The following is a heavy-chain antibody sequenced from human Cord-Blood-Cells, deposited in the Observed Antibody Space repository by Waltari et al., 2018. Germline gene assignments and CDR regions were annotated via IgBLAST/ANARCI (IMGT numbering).Heavy chain of an antibody. V-gene: IGHV1-2*04. CDR1: GYNFTGYY. D-gene: IGHD7-27*01. J-gene: IGHJ2*01. Sequence: QVQLVQSGAEVKKPGASVKLSCKASGYNFTGYYMHWVRQAPGQGLEWMGWINPNSGGTNYAQKFQGWVTMTRDTSISTAYMELSRLRSDDTAVYYCARGAAGESYWYFDLWGRGTLVTVSS. CDR3: ARGAAGESYWYFDL. CDR2: INPNSGGT.